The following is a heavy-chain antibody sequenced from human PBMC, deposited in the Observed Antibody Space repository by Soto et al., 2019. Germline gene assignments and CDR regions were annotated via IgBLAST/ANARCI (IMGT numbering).Heavy chain of an antibody. D-gene: IGHD3-10*01. Sequence: SETLSLTCTVSGGSISSYYWSWIRQPPGKGLEWIGYIYYSGSTNYNPSLKSRVTISVDTSKNQFSLKLSSVTAADTAVYYCARGSGYYGSGGATSYYYYGMDVWGQGTTVTVSS. CDR2: IYYSGST. CDR1: GGSISSYY. CDR3: ARGSGYYGSGGATSYYYYGMDV. J-gene: IGHJ6*02. V-gene: IGHV4-59*01.